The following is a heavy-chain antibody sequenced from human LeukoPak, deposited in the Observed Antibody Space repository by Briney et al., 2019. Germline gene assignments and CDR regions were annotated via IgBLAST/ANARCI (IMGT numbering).Heavy chain of an antibody. CDR1: GFTFSSYG. Sequence: GGSLRLSCAASGFTFSSYGMHWVRQAPGKGLEWVAFIRYDGSNKYYADSVKGRFTISRDNSKNTLYLQMNSLRAEDTAVYYCAKDTITYSGSYCYFDYWGQGTLVTVFS. CDR3: AKDTITYSGSYCYFDY. V-gene: IGHV3-30*02. CDR2: IRYDGSNK. J-gene: IGHJ4*02. D-gene: IGHD1-26*01.